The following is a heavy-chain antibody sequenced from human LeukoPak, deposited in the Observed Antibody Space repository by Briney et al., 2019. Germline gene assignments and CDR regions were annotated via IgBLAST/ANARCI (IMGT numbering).Heavy chain of an antibody. CDR1: GGSFSGYY. V-gene: IGHV4-34*01. J-gene: IGHJ4*02. CDR3: ARGPPYYYGSGSYLGY. D-gene: IGHD3-10*01. Sequence: SETLSLTCAVYGGSFSGYYWSWIRQPPGKGLEWIGEINHSGSTNYNSSLKSRVTISVDTSKNQFSLKLSSVTAADTAVYYCARGPPYYYGSGSYLGYWGQGTLVTVSS. CDR2: INHSGST.